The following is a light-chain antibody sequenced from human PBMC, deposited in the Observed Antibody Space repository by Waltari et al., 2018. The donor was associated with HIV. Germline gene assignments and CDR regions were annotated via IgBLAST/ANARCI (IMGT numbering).Light chain of an antibody. CDR2: GAS. CDR3: RQSYNSPWT. CDR1: QSIRTQ. Sequence: DIQMTQSPSSLSASIGDRVNITCRASQSIRTQLNWYQQKPGKPPRLLIYGASSFQSGVPARFSGSGSGTDFTLTINTLQPEDFATYCWRQSYNSPWTFGQGTKVEV. J-gene: IGKJ1*01. V-gene: IGKV1-39*01.